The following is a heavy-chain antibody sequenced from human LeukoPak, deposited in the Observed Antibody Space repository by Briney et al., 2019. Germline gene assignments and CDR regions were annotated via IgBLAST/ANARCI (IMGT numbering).Heavy chain of an antibody. D-gene: IGHD3-22*01. CDR3: ARDRTAYYYDSSGFDP. V-gene: IGHV1-69*13. CDR1: GDTFSKYT. Sequence: ASVKVSCKASGDTFSKYTISWVRQSPGQGLEWMGGITPLFGTASYAQKFQGRVTITADESASTAYMEVSSLRSEDTAVYYCARDRTAYYYDSSGFDPWGQGTLVTVSS. CDR2: ITPLFGTA. J-gene: IGHJ5*02.